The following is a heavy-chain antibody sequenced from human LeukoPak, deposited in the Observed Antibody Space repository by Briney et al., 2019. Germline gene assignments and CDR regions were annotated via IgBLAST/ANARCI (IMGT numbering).Heavy chain of an antibody. J-gene: IGHJ4*02. CDR3: AKDGPRVVGASWYFDY. CDR1: KFTFSSFS. D-gene: IGHD2-15*01. Sequence: GGSLRLSCAASKFTFSSFSMSWVRQAPGKGLEWVSAISGSGGSTYYADSVKGRFTISRDNSKNTLYLQLHSLRADDTAVYFCAKDGPRVVGASWYFDYWGQGTLVTVSS. CDR2: ISGSGGST. V-gene: IGHV3-23*01.